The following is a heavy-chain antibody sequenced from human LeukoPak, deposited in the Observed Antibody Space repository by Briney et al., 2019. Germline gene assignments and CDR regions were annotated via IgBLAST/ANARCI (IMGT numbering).Heavy chain of an antibody. J-gene: IGHJ6*03. CDR2: ISAYNGNT. V-gene: IGHV1-18*01. Sequence: ASVKVSCKASGYTFTSYGISWVRQAPGQGLEWMGWISAYNGNTNYAQKLQGRVTMTTDTSTSTAYMELRSLRSDDTAVYYCARDHGSGWYLRGYYYYMDVWGKGTAVTVSS. D-gene: IGHD6-19*01. CDR3: ARDHGSGWYLRGYYYYMDV. CDR1: GYTFTSYG.